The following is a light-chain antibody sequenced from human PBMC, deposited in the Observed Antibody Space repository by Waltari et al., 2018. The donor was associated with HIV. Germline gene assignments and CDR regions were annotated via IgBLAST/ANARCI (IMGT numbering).Light chain of an antibody. Sequence: SSELPQDPAVPVALGPTVRITCQGASPRNYYANWYQPQPGQAPVLVMYDPDNRPSGSPARFSGSRSGNTASLIITGAQAEEEADYYCNSRDTNGNHHGIFGGGTKLTVL. CDR2: DPD. CDR1: SPRNYY. CDR3: NSRDTNGNHHGI. J-gene: IGLJ2*01. V-gene: IGLV3-19*01.